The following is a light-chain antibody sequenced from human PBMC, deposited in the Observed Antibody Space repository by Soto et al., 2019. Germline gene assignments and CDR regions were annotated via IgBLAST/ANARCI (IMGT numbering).Light chain of an antibody. CDR3: QSYDSSNPVV. Sequence: FMLTQPHSVSESPGKTVTISCTRSSGSIASNYVQWYQQRPGSAPTTVIYEDNQRPSVVPDRFSGSIDSSSNSASLTISGLKTEDEADYYCQSYDSSNPVVFGGGTKLTVL. CDR2: EDN. V-gene: IGLV6-57*04. J-gene: IGLJ2*01. CDR1: SGSIASNY.